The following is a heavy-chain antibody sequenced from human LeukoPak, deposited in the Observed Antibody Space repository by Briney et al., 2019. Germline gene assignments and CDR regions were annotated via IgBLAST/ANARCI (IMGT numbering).Heavy chain of an antibody. J-gene: IGHJ4*02. Sequence: TAGSLCLSCAASEFSVGSNYMTWVRQAPGQGLEWVSLIYSGGSTYYEDSVKGRFTISGDNSKNTLYLQMNSLGAEATAVYYWARGPSGYHNPGGQGTLVTVSS. CDR2: IYSGGST. D-gene: IGHD5-12*01. CDR3: ARGPSGYHNP. CDR1: EFSVGSNY. V-gene: IGHV3-66*01.